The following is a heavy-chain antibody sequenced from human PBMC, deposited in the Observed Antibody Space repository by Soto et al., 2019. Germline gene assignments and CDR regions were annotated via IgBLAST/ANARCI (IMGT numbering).Heavy chain of an antibody. Sequence: GGSLRLSCAASGFTFSSYGMHWVRQAPGKGLEWVAVIWYDGSNKYYADSVKGRFTISRDNSKNTLYLQVNSLRAEDTAVYYCARGYGGYYYVVAFDIWGQGTMVTVSS. J-gene: IGHJ3*02. CDR2: IWYDGSNK. D-gene: IGHD3-22*01. CDR3: ARGYGGYYYVVAFDI. CDR1: GFTFSSYG. V-gene: IGHV3-33*01.